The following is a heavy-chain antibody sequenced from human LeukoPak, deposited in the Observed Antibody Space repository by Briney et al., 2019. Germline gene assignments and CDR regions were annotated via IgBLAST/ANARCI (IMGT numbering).Heavy chain of an antibody. CDR2: IYSGVNT. CDR1: GLIVETNY. D-gene: IGHD6-19*01. CDR3: ARDRYLYSSGGDYYYGIDV. Sequence: PGGSLRLSCAASGLIVETNYMSWVRQAPGKGLEWVSIIYSGVNTYYTDSVLGRFTISRDNSKNMLFLQMNSLRAEDTAVYYCARDRYLYSSGGDYYYGIDVWGQGTTVTVSS. J-gene: IGHJ6*02. V-gene: IGHV3-53*01.